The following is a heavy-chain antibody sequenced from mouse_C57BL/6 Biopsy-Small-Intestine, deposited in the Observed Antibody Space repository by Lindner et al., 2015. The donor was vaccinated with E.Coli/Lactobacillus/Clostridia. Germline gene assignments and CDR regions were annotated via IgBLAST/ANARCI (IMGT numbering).Heavy chain of an antibody. CDR2: IYFSGTI. CDR3: ARDGAYDGYFDV. Sequence: QESGPGLVKPSQTVFLTCTVTGISITTGNYRWSWIRQFPGNKLEWIGYIYFSGTITYNPSLTSRTTITRDTPKNQFFLEMNSLTAEDTATYFCARDGAYDGYFDVWGTGTTVTVSS. CDR1: GISITTGNYR. V-gene: IGHV3-5*01. J-gene: IGHJ1*03. D-gene: IGHD2-12*01.